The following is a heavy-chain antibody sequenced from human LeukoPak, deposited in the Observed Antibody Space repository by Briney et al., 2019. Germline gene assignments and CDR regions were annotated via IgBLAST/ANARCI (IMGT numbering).Heavy chain of an antibody. V-gene: IGHV4-59*08. CDR2: IYYSGST. CDR3: ARHGSDYGDFYYYYGMDV. J-gene: IGHJ6*02. CDR1: GGSISNYY. Sequence: SETLSLTCTVSGGSISNYYWSWIRQPPGKGLEWIGYIYYSGSTNYNPSLKSRVTISVDTSKNQFSLKLSSVTAADTAVYYCARHGSDYGDFYYYYGMDVWGQGTTVTVSS. D-gene: IGHD4-17*01.